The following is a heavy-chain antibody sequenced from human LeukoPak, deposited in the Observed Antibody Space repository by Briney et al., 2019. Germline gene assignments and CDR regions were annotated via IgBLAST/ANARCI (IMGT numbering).Heavy chain of an antibody. V-gene: IGHV3-49*03. CDR1: GPSFADSS. Sequence: GGCQSPSCTPAGPSFADSSMRWFRHAAGGGLGWVGFIRRKEYGGTTEYAASVKGRFTISRDDSKSIAYLQMNSLKTEDTAVYYCSRDLRWSFAYWGQGTLVTVSS. J-gene: IGHJ4*02. CDR3: SRDLRWSFAY. D-gene: IGHD4-23*01. CDR2: IRRKEYGGTT.